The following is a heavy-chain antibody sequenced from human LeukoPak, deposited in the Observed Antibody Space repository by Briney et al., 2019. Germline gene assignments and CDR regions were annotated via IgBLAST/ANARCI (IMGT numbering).Heavy chain of an antibody. Sequence: SETLSLTCAVYGASLNGHYWSWIRQPPGKGLEWIGEGSDVGGTKYNPSLKSRVTMSADTSKNQFSLKLSSVTAADTAVYYCAQNGQSGFSFDPWGQGTLVTVSS. J-gene: IGHJ5*02. V-gene: IGHV4-34*01. CDR1: GASLNGHY. D-gene: IGHD2-8*01. CDR3: AQNGQSGFSFDP. CDR2: GSDVGGT.